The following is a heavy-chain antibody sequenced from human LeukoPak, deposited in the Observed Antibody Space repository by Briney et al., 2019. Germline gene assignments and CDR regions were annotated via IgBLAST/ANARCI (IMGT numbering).Heavy chain of an antibody. V-gene: IGHV7-4-1*02. CDR2: INTNTGNP. D-gene: IGHD3-16*02. Sequence: ASVKVSCKASGYTFTSYAMNWVRQAPGQGLEWMGWINTNTGNPTYAQGFTGRFVFSLDTSASTAYLQISSLKAEDTAVYYCAMDSQGELSLFGLDYWGQGTLVTVSS. CDR1: GYTFTSYA. CDR3: AMDSQGELSLFGLDY. J-gene: IGHJ4*02.